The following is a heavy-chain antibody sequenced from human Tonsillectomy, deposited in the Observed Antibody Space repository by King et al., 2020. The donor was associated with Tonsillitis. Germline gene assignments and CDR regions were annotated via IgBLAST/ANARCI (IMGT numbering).Heavy chain of an antibody. J-gene: IGHJ4*02. D-gene: IGHD6-13*01. CDR3: ARGPGIAADY. V-gene: IGHV4-34*01. CDR1: GGSFSGYY. Sequence: VQLQQWGAGLLKPSETLSLTCAVYGGSFSGYYWSWIRQPPGKGLEWIGEINHSGSANYNPSLRSRLTISVDTSNNHFSLKLISVTAADTAVYYCARGPGIAADYWGQGTLVTVSS. CDR2: INHSGSA.